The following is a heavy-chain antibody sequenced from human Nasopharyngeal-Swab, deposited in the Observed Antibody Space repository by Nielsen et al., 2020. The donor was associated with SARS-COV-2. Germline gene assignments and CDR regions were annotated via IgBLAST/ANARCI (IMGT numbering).Heavy chain of an antibody. CDR2: ISGSGDNT. Sequence: GESLKISCAASGFTFSSYAMSWVRQAPGKGLEWVSDISGSGDNTDYADSVKGRFTISRDNSKTTLYLQMTSLRGEDTAVYYCAKDARMAAAGTRYYWGQGILVTVSS. D-gene: IGHD6-13*01. V-gene: IGHV3-23*01. J-gene: IGHJ4*02. CDR1: GFTFSSYA. CDR3: AKDARMAAAGTRYY.